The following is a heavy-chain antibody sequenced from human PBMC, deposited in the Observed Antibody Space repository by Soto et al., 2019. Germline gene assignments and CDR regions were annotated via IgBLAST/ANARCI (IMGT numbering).Heavy chain of an antibody. D-gene: IGHD3-22*01. CDR3: AKGVNYYDSSGYYSYYYNGMDV. CDR2: ISGSGGST. V-gene: IGHV3-23*01. Sequence: GGSLRLSCAASGFSFSTYAMSWVRQAPGKGLERVSAISGSGGSTYYADSVKGRFTISRDNSKTTLYLQMNSLRADDTAVYYCAKGVNYYDSSGYYSYYYNGMDVWGQGTTVTVSS. CDR1: GFSFSTYA. J-gene: IGHJ6*02.